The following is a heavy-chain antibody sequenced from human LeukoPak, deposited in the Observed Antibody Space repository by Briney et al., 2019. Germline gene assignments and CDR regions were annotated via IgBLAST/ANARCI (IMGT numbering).Heavy chain of an antibody. CDR3: ASGWVGSSWPAPY. CDR1: GFTFSSYS. D-gene: IGHD6-13*01. CDR2: ISSSSSTI. Sequence: GGSLRLSCAASGFTFSSYSMNWVRQAPGKGLEWVSYISSSSSTIYYADSVKGRFTISRDNAKNSLYLQMNSLRDEDTAVYYCASGWVGSSWPAPYWGQGTLVTVFS. J-gene: IGHJ4*02. V-gene: IGHV3-48*02.